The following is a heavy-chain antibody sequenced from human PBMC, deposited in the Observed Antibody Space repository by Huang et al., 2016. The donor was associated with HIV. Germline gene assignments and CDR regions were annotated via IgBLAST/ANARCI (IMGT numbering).Heavy chain of an antibody. Sequence: QVQLVQSGAEVKKPGASVKVSCKASGFNFNNYDFNWVRQASGQGLEGMGWRNHKRGNKGYAQKFQGRVTMTRNTSITTADMGLRSLRSEDTAVYYCARARGFLYDSTGYYSRYYFDSWGQGTLVTSSS. CDR3: ARARGFLYDSTGYYSRYYFDS. CDR2: RNHKRGNK. D-gene: IGHD3-22*01. J-gene: IGHJ4*02. CDR1: GFNFNNYD. V-gene: IGHV1-8*02.